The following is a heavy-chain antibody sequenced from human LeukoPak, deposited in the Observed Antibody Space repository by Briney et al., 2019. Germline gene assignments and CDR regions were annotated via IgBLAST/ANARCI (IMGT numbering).Heavy chain of an antibody. CDR2: ISYDGSNK. CDR3: ARDVITALTGFHY. Sequence: GGSLRLSCAASGFTFSSYAMHWVRQAPGKGLEWVTLISYDGSNKYFADSVKGRFTISRDNSKNTLYLQMNSLRAEDTAVYYCARDVITALTGFHYWGQGTLITVSS. D-gene: IGHD7-27*01. J-gene: IGHJ4*02. CDR1: GFTFSSYA. V-gene: IGHV3-30*04.